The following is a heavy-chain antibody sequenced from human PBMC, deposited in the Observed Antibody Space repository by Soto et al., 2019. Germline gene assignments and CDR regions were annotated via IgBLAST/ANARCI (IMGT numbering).Heavy chain of an antibody. CDR2: IWHDGSKE. D-gene: IGHD1-1*01. CDR3: ARDRSAGNYFYSGMDV. J-gene: IGHJ6*02. Sequence: QEQLVESGGGVVQPGRSLRLSCAASGITFNRNGMHWVRQAPGKGLEWVAVIWHDGSKEYYSDSVKGRFTISRDNSKNTLYLQMNSVRAVDTAVYYCARDRSAGNYFYSGMDVWGQGTTVTVSS. CDR1: GITFNRNG. V-gene: IGHV3-33*01.